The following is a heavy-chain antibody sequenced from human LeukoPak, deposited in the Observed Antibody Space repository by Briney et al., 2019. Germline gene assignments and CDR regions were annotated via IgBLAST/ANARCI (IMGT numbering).Heavy chain of an antibody. J-gene: IGHJ4*02. Sequence: GRSLRLSCAVSGFTFSSCAMNWVRHPQGQGMGLVWVVSDSGRATYYADYVKGRFTMSRDNSKNTLYQQMNSLRAEDTAVYYCAKGAYYHGSGRYFDYWGQGTLVTGSS. CDR3: AKGAYYHGSGRYFDY. V-gene: IGHV3-23*01. CDR1: GFTFSSCA. CDR2: VSDSGRAT. D-gene: IGHD3-10*01.